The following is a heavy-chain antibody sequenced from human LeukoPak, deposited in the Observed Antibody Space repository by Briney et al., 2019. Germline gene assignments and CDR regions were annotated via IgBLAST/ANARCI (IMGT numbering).Heavy chain of an antibody. CDR3: AREKWELGALAY. J-gene: IGHJ4*02. V-gene: IGHV3-23*01. CDR2: ISGSGGST. CDR1: GFTFSSYA. Sequence: RGSLRLSCAASGFTFSSYAMSWVRQAPGKGLEWVSAISGSGGSTYYADSVKGRFTISRDNSKNTLYLQMNSLRAEDTAVYYCAREKWELGALAYWGQGTLVTVSS. D-gene: IGHD1-26*01.